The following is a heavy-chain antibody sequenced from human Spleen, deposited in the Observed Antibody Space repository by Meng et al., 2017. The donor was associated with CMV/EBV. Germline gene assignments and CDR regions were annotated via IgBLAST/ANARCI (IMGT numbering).Heavy chain of an antibody. CDR2: INPKSGGT. CDR1: GDSLSNYA. CDR3: ASFTSSGQYYFDY. D-gene: IGHD6-19*01. J-gene: IGHJ4*02. Sequence: ASVKVSCKASGDSLSNYAFSWVRQAPGQGLEWMGGINPKSGGTNSAQKFQGRVTMTRDTSISTAYMELSRLRSDDTAVYYCASFTSSGQYYFDYWGQGTLVTVSS. V-gene: IGHV1-2*02.